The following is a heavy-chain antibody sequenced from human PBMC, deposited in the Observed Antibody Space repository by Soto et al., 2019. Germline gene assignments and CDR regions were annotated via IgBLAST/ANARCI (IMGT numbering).Heavy chain of an antibody. CDR3: ARGGSGTYHV. J-gene: IGHJ4*02. CDR1: DDSITGGGYF. CDR2: AYYRGNT. Sequence: SETLSLTCTVSDDSITGGGYFWSWTRQLPGNDLEWIGSAYYRGNTYYNPSLTSRGTISLDPSQFRVSLRLTYVTAADSAVYFCARGGSGTYHVWGQGTLVTVSS. D-gene: IGHD3-10*01. V-gene: IGHV4-31*03.